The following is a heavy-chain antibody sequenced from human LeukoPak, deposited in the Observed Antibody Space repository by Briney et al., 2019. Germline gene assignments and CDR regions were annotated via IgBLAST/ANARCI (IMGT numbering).Heavy chain of an antibody. J-gene: IGHJ4*02. Sequence: SETLSLTCAVSGGPFSGYSWSWIRQPPGKGLEWIGEIHNSGTTNYNPSLNSRVTISEDTSKYQIYLNLRSVTAADTAVYYCARRYYYNLGSFPFDFWGQGTLVTVSS. D-gene: IGHD3-10*01. CDR1: GGPFSGYS. CDR2: IHNSGTT. V-gene: IGHV4-34*01. CDR3: ARRYYYNLGSFPFDF.